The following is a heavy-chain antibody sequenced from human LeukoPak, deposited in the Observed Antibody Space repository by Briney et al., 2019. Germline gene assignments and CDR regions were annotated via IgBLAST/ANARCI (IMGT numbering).Heavy chain of an antibody. CDR1: GGSISSGSYY. Sequence: SETLSLTCTVSGGSISSGSYYWSWIRQAAGKGLEWIGRIYTSGSTNYNPSLKSRVTISVDTSKSQFSLKLSSVTAADTAVYYCAREYYDFGSGSEATRWGGGLYYFDYWGQGTLVTVSS. V-gene: IGHV4-61*02. CDR2: IYTSGST. J-gene: IGHJ4*02. D-gene: IGHD3-3*01. CDR3: AREYYDFGSGSEATRWGGGLYYFDY.